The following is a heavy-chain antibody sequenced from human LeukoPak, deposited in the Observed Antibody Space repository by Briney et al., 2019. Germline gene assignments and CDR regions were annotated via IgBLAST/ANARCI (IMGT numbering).Heavy chain of an antibody. CDR2: IYYSGST. Sequence: PSETLSLTCTVSGGSISSYYWSWIRQPPGKGLEWIGYIYYSGSTNYNPSLKSRVTISVDTSKNQFSLKLSSVTAADTAVYYCARTYDFSSGSYFDYWGQGTLVTVSS. J-gene: IGHJ4*02. V-gene: IGHV4-59*01. CDR3: ARTYDFSSGSYFDY. D-gene: IGHD3-3*01. CDR1: GGSISSYY.